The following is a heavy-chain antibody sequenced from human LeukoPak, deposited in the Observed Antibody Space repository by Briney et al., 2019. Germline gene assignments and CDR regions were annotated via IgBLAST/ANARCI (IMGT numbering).Heavy chain of an antibody. CDR1: GYSFTSYW. D-gene: IGHD3-22*01. CDR3: ARHVAYDSSGYYSSYYYYGMDV. Sequence: LGESLKISCKGSGYSFTSYWIGWVRQMPGKGLEWMGIIYPGDSDTRYSPSFQGQVTISADKSISTAYLQWSSLKASDTAMYYCARHVAYDSSGYYSSYYYYGMDVWGQGTTVTVSS. J-gene: IGHJ6*02. V-gene: IGHV5-51*01. CDR2: IYPGDSDT.